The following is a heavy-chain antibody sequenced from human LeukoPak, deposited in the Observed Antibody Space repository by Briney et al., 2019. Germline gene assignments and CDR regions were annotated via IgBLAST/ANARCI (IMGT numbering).Heavy chain of an antibody. D-gene: IGHD1-14*01. CDR2: ISGTGGNT. V-gene: IGHV3-23*01. CDR3: ANYRKPQGLDY. Sequence: GGSLRLSCAASGFTFSNFAMSWVRQAPGKGLEWVSAISGTGGNTFYTDSVTGRFTISRDNSKNTLYVQMNSLRAEDTAVYYCANYRKPQGLDYWGQGTLVTVSS. CDR1: GFTFSNFA. J-gene: IGHJ4*02.